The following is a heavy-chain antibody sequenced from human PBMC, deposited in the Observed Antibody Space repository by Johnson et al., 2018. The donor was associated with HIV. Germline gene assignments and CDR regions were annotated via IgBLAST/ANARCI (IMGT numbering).Heavy chain of an antibody. V-gene: IGHV3-66*01. Sequence: MLLVESGGGVVRPGGSLRLSCAASGFTVSSNYMSWVRQAPGKGLEWVSVIYSGGSTYYADSVKGRFTISRDNSKNTLYLQMNSLRAEDTAVYYCARGSYYDIWGQGTMVTVSS. D-gene: IGHD3-10*01. CDR2: IYSGGST. CDR3: ARGSYYDI. J-gene: IGHJ3*02. CDR1: GFTVSSNY.